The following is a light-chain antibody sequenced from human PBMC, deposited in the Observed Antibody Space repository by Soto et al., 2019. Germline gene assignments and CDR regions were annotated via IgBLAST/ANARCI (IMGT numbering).Light chain of an antibody. CDR2: AVS. CDR3: ISYTDRQSYL. J-gene: IGLJ1*01. Sequence: QSALTQPVSLSVSPGQSITISFSGTSSDIGSYNHVAWYQQFPGKSPKLMIYAVSDRPPGVSDRFSGSKSGITASLTISGLQTEDEADYYCISYTDRQSYLFGTGTRSPS. CDR1: SSDIGSYNH. V-gene: IGLV2-14*03.